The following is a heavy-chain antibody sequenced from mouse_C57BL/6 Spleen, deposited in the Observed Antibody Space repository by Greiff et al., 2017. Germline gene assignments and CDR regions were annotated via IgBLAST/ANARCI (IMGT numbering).Heavy chain of an antibody. V-gene: IGHV1-52*01. D-gene: IGHD2-2*01. CDR2: IDPSDSET. Sequence: QVQLQQSGAELVRPGSSVKLSCKASGYTFTSYWMHWVKQRPIQGLEWIGNIDPSDSETHYNQKFKDKATLTVDKSSSTAYMQLSSLTSEDSAVYYCAGGYDVGFAYWGQGTLVTVSA. J-gene: IGHJ3*01. CDR3: AGGYDVGFAY. CDR1: GYTFTSYW.